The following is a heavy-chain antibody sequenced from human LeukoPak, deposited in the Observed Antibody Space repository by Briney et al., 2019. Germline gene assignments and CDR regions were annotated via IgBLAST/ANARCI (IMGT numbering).Heavy chain of an antibody. CDR2: IIPICGAA. CDR1: GGTFSSYA. J-gene: IGHJ4*02. D-gene: IGHD3-16*02. Sequence: SVKASCKASGGTFSSYAISWVRQAPGQGLEWMGGIIPICGAANYAEKFQGRVTITADESTSTAYMELSSLRAEDTAVYYCARDRSAYFAYWGQGTLVTVSS. V-gene: IGHV1-69*01. CDR3: ARDRSAYFAY.